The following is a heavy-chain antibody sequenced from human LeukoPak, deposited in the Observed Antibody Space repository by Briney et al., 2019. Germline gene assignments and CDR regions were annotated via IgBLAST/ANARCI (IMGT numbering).Heavy chain of an antibody. CDR3: ARSGSYYPDY. D-gene: IGHD1-26*01. Sequence: PSETLSLTCTVSGGSISSGGYYWSWIRQPPGKGLEWIGYIYHSGSTYYNPSLKSRVTISVDTSRNQFSLNLRSVTAADTAVYYCARSGSYYPDYWGQGTLVTVSP. CDR1: GGSISSGGYY. CDR2: IYHSGST. V-gene: IGHV4-30-2*02. J-gene: IGHJ4*02.